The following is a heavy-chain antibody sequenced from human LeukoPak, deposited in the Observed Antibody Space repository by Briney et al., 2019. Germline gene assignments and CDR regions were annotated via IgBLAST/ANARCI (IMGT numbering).Heavy chain of an antibody. J-gene: IGHJ4*02. Sequence: GGPLRLSCAASGFTFSSYSMNWVRQAPGKGLEWVSSISSSSSYIYYADSVKGRFTISRDNAKSSLYLQMNSLRAEDTAVYYCARDGYSYGYSLDYWGQGTLVTVSS. CDR2: ISSSSSYI. D-gene: IGHD5-18*01. CDR1: GFTFSSYS. CDR3: ARDGYSYGYSLDY. V-gene: IGHV3-21*01.